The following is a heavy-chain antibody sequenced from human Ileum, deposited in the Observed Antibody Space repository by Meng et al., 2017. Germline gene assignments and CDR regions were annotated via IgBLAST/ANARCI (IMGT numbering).Heavy chain of an antibody. Sequence: GESLKISCKGSGYSFTNYWVGWVRQRPGKGLEWMGIISPSESDVRYSPSFQGQVTISADKSISTAYLHWSSLKASDIAMHYCARVKTIRDPFDYWGQGTLVTVSS. J-gene: IGHJ4*02. CDR3: ARVKTIRDPFDY. V-gene: IGHV5-51*01. D-gene: IGHD3-10*01. CDR2: ISPSESDV. CDR1: GYSFTNYW.